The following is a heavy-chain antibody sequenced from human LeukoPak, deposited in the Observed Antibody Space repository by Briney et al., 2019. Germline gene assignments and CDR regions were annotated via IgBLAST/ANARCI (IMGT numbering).Heavy chain of an antibody. CDR1: GGSFSGYY. CDR2: IDHIGST. CDR3: ARGPLYYYDSSSRSYYFDY. J-gene: IGHJ4*02. V-gene: IGHV4-34*01. D-gene: IGHD3-22*01. Sequence: KPSETLSLTCAVYGGSFSGYYWSWIRQPPGKGLEWIGEIDHIGSTNHSPSLKSRVTISVDTSKNQFSLKLRSVTAADTAVYYCARGPLYYYDSSSRSYYFDYWGQGTLVTVSS.